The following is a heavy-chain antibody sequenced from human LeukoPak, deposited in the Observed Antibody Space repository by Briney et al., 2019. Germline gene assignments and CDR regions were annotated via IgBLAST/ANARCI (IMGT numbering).Heavy chain of an antibody. V-gene: IGHV1-24*01. J-gene: IGHJ4*02. CDR3: ATDLMRFYGVAAALGY. D-gene: IGHD6-13*01. Sequence: GSVKVSCKVSGYTLTELSMHWVRQAPGKGLEWMGGFDPEDGETIYAQKFQGRVTMTEDTSTDTAYMELSSLRSEDTAVYYCATDLMRFYGVAAALGYWGQGTLVTVSS. CDR1: GYTLTELS. CDR2: FDPEDGET.